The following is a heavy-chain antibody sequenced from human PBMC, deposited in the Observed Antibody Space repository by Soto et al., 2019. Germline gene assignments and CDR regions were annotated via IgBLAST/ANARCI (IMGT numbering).Heavy chain of an antibody. CDR1: GGSFRTSA. CDR2: IIPIFRKP. D-gene: IGHD1-26*01. J-gene: IGHJ6*02. V-gene: IGHV1-69*12. CDR3: ARAIHRVEFGGNYCYVLDV. Sequence: QVQLVQSGAEVKKPGSSVKVSCKAPGGSFRTSALSWVRQAPGQGLEWMGGIIPIFRKPDYGQKFQGRVTIAADESTTTAYMELSNLRSEDTAVYYCARAIHRVEFGGNYCYVLDVWGQGTTVTVSS.